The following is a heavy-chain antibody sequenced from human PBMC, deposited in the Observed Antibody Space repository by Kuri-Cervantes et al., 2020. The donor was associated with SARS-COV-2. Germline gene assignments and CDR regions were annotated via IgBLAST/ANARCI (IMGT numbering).Heavy chain of an antibody. CDR1: GFSFSSYA. V-gene: IGHV3-23*01. Sequence: GESLKISCAASGFSFSSYAMSWVRQAPGKGLEWVSVISGSGTGAYYADSVKGRFTISRDNAKNSLYLQMNSLRAEDTAVYYCARGQQLIDYWGQGTLVTVSS. J-gene: IGHJ4*02. CDR3: ARGQQLIDY. D-gene: IGHD6-13*01. CDR2: ISGSGTGA.